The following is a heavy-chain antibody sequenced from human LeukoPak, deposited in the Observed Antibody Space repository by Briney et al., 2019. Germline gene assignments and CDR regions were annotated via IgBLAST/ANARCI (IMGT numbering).Heavy chain of an antibody. Sequence: GGSLRLSCAASGFTFSNYWVSWFRQAPRQGLEWVASIKQDGSERYYVDSVKGRFTISRDNAKNSLFLQLSSLRVEDTAVYYCARGCMHIYHLYTDYWGQGTLVTVSS. CDR2: IKQDGSER. V-gene: IGHV3-7*01. CDR1: GFTFSNYW. J-gene: IGHJ4*02. CDR3: ARGCMHIYHLYTDY. D-gene: IGHD3-16*02.